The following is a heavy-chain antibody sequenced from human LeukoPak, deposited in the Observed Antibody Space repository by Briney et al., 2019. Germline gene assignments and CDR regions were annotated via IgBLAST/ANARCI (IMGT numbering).Heavy chain of an antibody. CDR1: GGSFSGYY. V-gene: IGHV4-34*01. CDR2: INHSGST. CDR3: AKAVALTRSAFDI. D-gene: IGHD6-19*01. Sequence: SETLSLTCAVYGGSFSGYYWSWIRQPPGKGLEWIGEINHSGSTNYNPSLKSRVTISLDTSKNQFSLKLSSVTPADTAVYYCAKAVALTRSAFDIWGQGTMVTVSS. J-gene: IGHJ3*02.